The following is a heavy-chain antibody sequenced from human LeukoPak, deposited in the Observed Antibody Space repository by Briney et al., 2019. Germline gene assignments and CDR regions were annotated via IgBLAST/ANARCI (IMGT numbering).Heavy chain of an antibody. J-gene: IGHJ4*02. Sequence: LVKVSCKASGGTFSSYAISWVRQAPGQGLEWMGRIIPILGIANYAQKFQGRVTMTADESTSTAYMELSGLTSEDTAVYYCARDRRTYYTGSGSYYKVGRLDFWGQGTLITVSS. CDR2: IIPILGIA. V-gene: IGHV1-69*04. D-gene: IGHD3-10*01. CDR1: GGTFSSYA. CDR3: ARDRRTYYTGSGSYYKVGRLDF.